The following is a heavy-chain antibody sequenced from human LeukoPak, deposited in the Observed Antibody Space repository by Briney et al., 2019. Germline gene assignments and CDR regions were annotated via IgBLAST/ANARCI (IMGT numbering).Heavy chain of an antibody. J-gene: IGHJ4*02. D-gene: IGHD6-19*01. Sequence: GGSLRLSCAASGFTFSSYGMHWVRQAPGKGLEWVAVISYDGSNKYYADSVKGRFTISRDNSKNTLYLQMNSLRAEDTAVYYCARDGLPGYSSGWYAVDYWGQGTLVTVSS. V-gene: IGHV3-30*03. CDR1: GFTFSSYG. CDR3: ARDGLPGYSSGWYAVDY. CDR2: ISYDGSNK.